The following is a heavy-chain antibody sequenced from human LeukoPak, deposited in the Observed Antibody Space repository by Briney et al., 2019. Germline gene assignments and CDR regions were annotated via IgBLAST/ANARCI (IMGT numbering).Heavy chain of an antibody. J-gene: IGHJ4*02. D-gene: IGHD3-22*01. CDR2: IIPIFGTA. Sequence: EASVKVSCKASGGTFSSYAISWVRQAPGQGLEWMGRIIPIFGTANYAQKFQGRVTITTDESTSTAYMELSSLRSEDTAVYYCARAAGKGYYDSSGYPYWGQGTLVTVSS. CDR3: ARAAGKGYYDSSGYPY. CDR1: GGTFSSYA. V-gene: IGHV1-69*05.